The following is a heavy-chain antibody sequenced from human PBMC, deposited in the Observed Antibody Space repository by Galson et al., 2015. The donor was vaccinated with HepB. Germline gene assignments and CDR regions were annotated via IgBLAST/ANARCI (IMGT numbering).Heavy chain of an antibody. CDR3: ARGDIVVVPAAVGGGHYYYMDV. D-gene: IGHD2-2*01. Sequence: SVKVSCKASGYTFTNYGISWVRQAPGQGLEWMGWISAHNGNTNYAQKIQGRVTVTTDTSTSTAYMELRSLRSDDTAVYYCARGDIVVVPAAVGGGHYYYMDVWGKGTTVTVSS. V-gene: IGHV1-18*01. CDR1: GYTFTNYG. J-gene: IGHJ6*03. CDR2: ISAHNGNT.